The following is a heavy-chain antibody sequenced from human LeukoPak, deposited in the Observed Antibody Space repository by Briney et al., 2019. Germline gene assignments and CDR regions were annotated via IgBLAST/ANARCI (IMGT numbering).Heavy chain of an antibody. CDR3: ARLDDFWSGYTIPADAFDI. CDR2: IYPGDSDT. Sequence: GESLKISCKGSGYSFTSYWIGWVRQMPGKGLVWMEIIYPGDSDTRYSPSFQGQVTISADKSISTASLQWSSMKASDTAMYYCARLDDFWSGYTIPADAFDIWGQGTMVTVSS. V-gene: IGHV5-51*01. D-gene: IGHD3-3*01. J-gene: IGHJ3*02. CDR1: GYSFTSYW.